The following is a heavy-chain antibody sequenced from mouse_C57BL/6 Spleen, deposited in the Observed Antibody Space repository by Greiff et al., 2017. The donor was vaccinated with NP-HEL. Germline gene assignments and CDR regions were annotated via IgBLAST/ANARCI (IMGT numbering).Heavy chain of an antibody. CDR3: ARSGTRWYFDV. D-gene: IGHD4-1*01. Sequence: QVQLQHSGAELVKPGASVKISCKASGYAFSSYWMNWVKQRPGKGLEWIGQIYPGDGDTNYNGKFKGKATLTADKSSSTAYMQLSSLTSEDSAVYFCARSGTRWYFDVWGTGTTVTVSS. CDR2: IYPGDGDT. V-gene: IGHV1-80*01. J-gene: IGHJ1*03. CDR1: GYAFSSYW.